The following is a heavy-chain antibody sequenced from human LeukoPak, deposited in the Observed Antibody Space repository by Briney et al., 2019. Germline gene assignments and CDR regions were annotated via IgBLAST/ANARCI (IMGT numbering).Heavy chain of an antibody. J-gene: IGHJ2*01. D-gene: IGHD3-22*01. CDR1: GGSISSYY. Sequence: SETLSLTCTVSGGSISSYYWSWIRQPPGQGLEWVGYIYYSGTINYNPSLKSRVTISVVTSKNQFSLKLSSVTAADTAVYYCARDSRPAHYYDSSGQDWYFDLWGRGTLVTVSS. CDR2: IYYSGTI. CDR3: ARDSRPAHYYDSSGQDWYFDL. V-gene: IGHV4-59*01.